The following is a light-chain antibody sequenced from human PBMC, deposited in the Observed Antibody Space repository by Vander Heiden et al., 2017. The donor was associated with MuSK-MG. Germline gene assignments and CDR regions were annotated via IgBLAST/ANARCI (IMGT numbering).Light chain of an antibody. V-gene: IGKV1-39*01. CDR2: AAS. CDR3: QQSDSTPRT. CDR1: QTITKY. Sequence: RMTRSPSSLSASVGDRVAISCRASQTITKYLNWYQQKPGKAPKLLIYAASTLQSGVPSRFSGSGSGTDFTLTISSLHPEDFATYYCQQSDSTPRTFGQGTKVEIK. J-gene: IGKJ1*01.